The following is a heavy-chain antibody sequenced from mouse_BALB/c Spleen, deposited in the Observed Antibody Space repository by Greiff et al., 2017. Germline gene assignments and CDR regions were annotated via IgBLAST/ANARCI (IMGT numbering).Heavy chain of an antibody. D-gene: IGHD4-1*01. J-gene: IGHJ2*01. V-gene: IGHV1-54*01. CDR1: GYAFTNYL. CDR2: INPGSGGT. CDR3: ARANCGGDY. Sequence: VQLQQSGAELVRPGTSVKVSCKASGYAFTNYLIEWVKQRPGQGLEWIGVINPGSGGTNYNEKFKGKATLTADKSSSTAYMQLSSLTSDDSAVYFCARANCGGDYWGQGTTLTVSS.